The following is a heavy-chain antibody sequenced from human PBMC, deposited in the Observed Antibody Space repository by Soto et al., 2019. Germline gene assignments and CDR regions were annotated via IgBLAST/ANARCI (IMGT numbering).Heavy chain of an antibody. CDR3: AKAVVAEYSGYDMYYFDY. D-gene: IGHD5-12*01. J-gene: IGHJ4*02. CDR1: GFTFSSYA. V-gene: IGHV3-23*01. CDR2: ISGSGGST. Sequence: GGSLRLSCAASGFTFSSYAMSWVRQAPGKGLEWVSAISGSGGSTYYADSVKGRFTISRDNSKNTLYLQMNSLRAEDTAVYYCAKAVVAEYSGYDMYYFDYWGQGTLVTVSS.